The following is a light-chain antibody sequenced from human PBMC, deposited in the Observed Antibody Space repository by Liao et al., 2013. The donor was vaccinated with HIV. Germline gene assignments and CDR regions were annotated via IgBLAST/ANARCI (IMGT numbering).Light chain of an antibody. V-gene: IGLV3-1*01. Sequence: SDDLTQPPSVSVSPGQTATINCSGDKLGNKFASWYQQKSGQTPVLVIYEDSKRPSGIPERFSGSSSGNTATLTISGTQVVDEADYYCQTWDSSTGVFGGGTKLTVL. J-gene: IGLJ2*01. CDR2: EDS. CDR1: KLGNKF. CDR3: QTWDSSTGV.